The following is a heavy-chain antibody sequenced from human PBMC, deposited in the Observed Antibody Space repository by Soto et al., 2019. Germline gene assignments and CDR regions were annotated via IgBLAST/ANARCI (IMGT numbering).Heavy chain of an antibody. J-gene: IGHJ6*02. CDR3: VKDRDSNSWPSRDV. CDR1: GYTFTRNG. D-gene: IGHD3-22*01. V-gene: IGHV1-18*01. Sequence: ASVKVSCKTSGYTFTRNGISWVRQAPGQDLEWMGWISPNTGNTKYAQKLQGRVIMTTDTSTSTAYMELRSLRSDDTAVYYCVKDRDSNSWPSRDVWGPGTTVTVSS. CDR2: ISPNTGNT.